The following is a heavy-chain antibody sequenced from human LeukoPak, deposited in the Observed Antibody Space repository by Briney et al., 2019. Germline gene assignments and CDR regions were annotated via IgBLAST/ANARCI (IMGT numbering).Heavy chain of an antibody. Sequence: ASVKVSCKASGGTFSSYAISWVRQAPGQGLEWMGRIIPILGIANYAQKFQGRVTITADKSTSTAYMELSSLRYEDTAVYYCARAVRGYSSGYYYEGAFDIWGQGTMVTVSS. CDR3: ARAVRGYSSGYYYEGAFDI. D-gene: IGHD3-22*01. CDR2: IIPILGIA. V-gene: IGHV1-69*04. CDR1: GGTFSSYA. J-gene: IGHJ3*02.